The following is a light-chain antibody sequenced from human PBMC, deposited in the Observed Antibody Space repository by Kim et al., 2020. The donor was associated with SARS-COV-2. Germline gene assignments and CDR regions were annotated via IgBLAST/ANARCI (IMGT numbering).Light chain of an antibody. Sequence: PGQKVTISCSGSSSNIGNNYVSWYQQLPGTAPKLLIYDNNKRPSGIPDRFSGSKSGTSATLGITGLQTGDEADYYCGTWDSSRGVVFGGGTQLTV. CDR3: GTWDSSRGVV. CDR1: SSNIGNNY. CDR2: DNN. J-gene: IGLJ2*01. V-gene: IGLV1-51*01.